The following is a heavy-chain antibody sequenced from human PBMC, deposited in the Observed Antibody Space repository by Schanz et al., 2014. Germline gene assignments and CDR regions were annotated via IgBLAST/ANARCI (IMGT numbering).Heavy chain of an antibody. CDR1: GFTFSSYA. CDR2: ISSSGSYI. CDR3: ASGVHVSSLQKGLQF. Sequence: EVQLLESGGGLVQPGGSLRLSCAASGFTFSSYAMSWVRQAPGKGLEWVSSISSSGSYIYYADSVKGRFTISRDNSKNTLYLQMNSLRAEDTAVYYCASGVHVSSLQKGLQFWGRGTLVIVSS. J-gene: IGHJ1*01. V-gene: IGHV3-23*01. D-gene: IGHD3-10*01.